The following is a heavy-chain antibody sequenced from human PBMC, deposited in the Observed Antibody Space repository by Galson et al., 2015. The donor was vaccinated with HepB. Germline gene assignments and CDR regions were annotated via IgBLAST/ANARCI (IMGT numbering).Heavy chain of an antibody. V-gene: IGHV3-21*01. Sequence: SLRLSCAASGFTFSSYSMNWVRQAPGKGLEWVSSISSSSSYIYYADSVKGRFTISRDNAKNSLYLQMNSLRAEDTAVYYCARDYYDSSGLGSLWGQGTLVTVSS. J-gene: IGHJ4*02. CDR2: ISSSSSYI. CDR1: GFTFSSYS. D-gene: IGHD3-22*01. CDR3: ARDYYDSSGLGSL.